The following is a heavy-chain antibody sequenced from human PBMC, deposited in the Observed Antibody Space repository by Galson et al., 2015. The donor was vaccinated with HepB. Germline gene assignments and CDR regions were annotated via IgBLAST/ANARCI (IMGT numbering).Heavy chain of an antibody. CDR1: GYTFTGYY. CDR2: ISPNSGGT. D-gene: IGHD3-22*01. J-gene: IGHJ4*02. Sequence: SVKVSCKASGYTFTGYYMYWVRQAPGRGLEWMGRISPNSGGTIYAQKFQGRVTMTRDTSISTVYMELSSLRSDDTAVYYCARDQDYDSNDLSRNFDYWGQGTLVTVSS. V-gene: IGHV1-2*06. CDR3: ARDQDYDSNDLSRNFDY.